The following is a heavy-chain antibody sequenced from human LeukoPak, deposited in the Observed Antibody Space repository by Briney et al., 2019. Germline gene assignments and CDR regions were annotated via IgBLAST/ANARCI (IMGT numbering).Heavy chain of an antibody. CDR1: GFTFSSYA. Sequence: GGSLRLSCAASGFTFSSYAMSWVRQAPGKGLEWVSVIYSGGSTYYADSVKGRFTISRDNSKNTLYLQMNSLRAEDTAVYYCARDTPQGAFDIWGQGTMVTVSS. CDR3: ARDTPQGAFDI. V-gene: IGHV3-53*01. CDR2: IYSGGST. J-gene: IGHJ3*02.